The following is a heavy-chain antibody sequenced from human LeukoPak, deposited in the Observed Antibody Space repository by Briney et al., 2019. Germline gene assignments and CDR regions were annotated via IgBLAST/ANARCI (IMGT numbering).Heavy chain of an antibody. V-gene: IGHV1-46*01. CDR3: ARGLPYDSSGYYWFDP. D-gene: IGHD3-22*01. CDR2: INLSSGTA. J-gene: IGHJ5*02. Sequence: ASVKVSCKASGDTFTSYFMHWVRQAPGQGLEWMGIINLSSGTATYTQKFQGRVTMTRDTSTGTVYMELSSLRSDDTAVYYCARGLPYDSSGYYWFDPWGQGTLVTVSS. CDR1: GDTFTSYF.